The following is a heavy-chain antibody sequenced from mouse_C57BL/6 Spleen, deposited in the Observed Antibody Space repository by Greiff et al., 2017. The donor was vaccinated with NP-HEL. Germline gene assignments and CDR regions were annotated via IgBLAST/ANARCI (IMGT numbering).Heavy chain of an antibody. Sequence: LQESGAELVKPGASVKLSCKASGYTFTEYTIHWVKQRSGQGLEWIGWFYPGSGSIKYNEKFKDKATLTADKSSSTVYMELSRLTSEDSAVYFCARHGDYFGKRGSDYYAMDYWGQGTSVTVSS. CDR3: ARHGDYFGKRGSDYYAMDY. J-gene: IGHJ4*01. V-gene: IGHV1-62-2*01. CDR1: GYTFTEYT. CDR2: FYPGSGSI. D-gene: IGHD1-1*01.